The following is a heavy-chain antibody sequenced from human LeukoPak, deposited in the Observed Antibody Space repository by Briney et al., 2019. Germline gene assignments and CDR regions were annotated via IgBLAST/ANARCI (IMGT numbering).Heavy chain of an antibody. V-gene: IGHV3-23*01. J-gene: IGHJ6*03. CDR2: ISGSGGST. CDR3: ATTLLRASTYMGV. CDR1: GFTFSSYA. D-gene: IGHD1-1*01. Sequence: GGSLRLSCAASGFTFSSYAMSWVRQAPGKGLEWVSGISGSGGSTYYADSVKGRFTISRDNSKNTLYLQMDSLRAEDTALYYCATTLLRASTYMGVWGKGTTVTVSS.